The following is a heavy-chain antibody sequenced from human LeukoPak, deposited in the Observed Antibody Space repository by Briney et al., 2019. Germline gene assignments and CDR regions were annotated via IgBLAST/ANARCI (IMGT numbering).Heavy chain of an antibody. CDR3: AKVTDCSSTSCYLYYYYMDV. D-gene: IGHD2-2*01. CDR2: ISGSGGST. V-gene: IGHV3-23*01. Sequence: GGSLRLSCAASGFTFSSYAMSWVRQAPGKGLEWVSAISGSGGSTYYADSVKGRFTISRDNSKNTLYLQMNSLRAEDTAVYYCAKVTDCSSTSCYLYYYYMDVWGKGTTVTVSS. J-gene: IGHJ6*03. CDR1: GFTFSSYA.